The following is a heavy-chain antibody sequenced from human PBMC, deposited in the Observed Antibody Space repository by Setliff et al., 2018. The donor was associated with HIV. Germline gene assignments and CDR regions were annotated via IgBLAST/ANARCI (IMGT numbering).Heavy chain of an antibody. CDR3: ARATATWLVDN. CDR2: IYSSGST. CDR1: GASISSYY. J-gene: IGHJ4*02. D-gene: IGHD2-15*01. V-gene: IGHV4-59*01. Sequence: SETLSLTCTVSGASISSYYWSWIRQPPGKGLEWIGYIYSSGSTNYNPSLKSRVTISVDTAKNQFSLKLSSVTTADTAVYYCARATATWLVDNWGQGTLVTV.